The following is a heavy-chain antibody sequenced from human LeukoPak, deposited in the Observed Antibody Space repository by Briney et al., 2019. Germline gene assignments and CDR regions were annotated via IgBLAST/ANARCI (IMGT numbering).Heavy chain of an antibody. J-gene: IGHJ4*02. Sequence: GGSLRLSCAASGFTFSSYNMSWVRQAPGKGLEWVSSISSSSSYIYYADSVKGRFTISRDNAKNSLYLQMNSLRAEDTALYYCATLWHTNYGDNFDYWGQGTLVTVSS. CDR1: GFTFSSYN. CDR2: ISSSSSYI. D-gene: IGHD4-17*01. CDR3: ATLWHTNYGDNFDY. V-gene: IGHV3-21*04.